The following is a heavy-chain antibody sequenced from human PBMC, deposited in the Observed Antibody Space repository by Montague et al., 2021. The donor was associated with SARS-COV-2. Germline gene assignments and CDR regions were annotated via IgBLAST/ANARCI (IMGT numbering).Heavy chain of an antibody. CDR1: EFSFSDYY. D-gene: IGHD3-16*01. J-gene: IGHJ6*02. CDR3: ARAPNYDVSTGYYYYAQDV. CDR2: TSSGGTAT. V-gene: IGHV3-11*01. Sequence: SLRLSCSASEFSFSDYYMAWIRQAPGKGPEWVAYTSSGGTATYYXDSVRGRFTISRDNAKKSLHLQMNSLTAADAAVYYCARAPNYDVSTGYYYYAQDVWGQGTTVTVSS.